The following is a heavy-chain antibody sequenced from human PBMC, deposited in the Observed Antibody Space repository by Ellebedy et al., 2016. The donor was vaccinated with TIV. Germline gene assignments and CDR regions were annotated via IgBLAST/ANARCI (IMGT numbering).Heavy chain of an antibody. D-gene: IGHD3-16*01. Sequence: AASVKVSCKASGFAFTSYGFSWVRQAPGQGLEWMGWISSYNGKTNYAQKFQGRVTMTTETSTSTVYMELRTLRSDDTAVYFCARGGWGGILGESFLDYWGQGTLVTVSS. CDR2: ISSYNGKT. J-gene: IGHJ4*02. CDR1: GFAFTSYG. V-gene: IGHV1-18*04. CDR3: ARGGWGGILGESFLDY.